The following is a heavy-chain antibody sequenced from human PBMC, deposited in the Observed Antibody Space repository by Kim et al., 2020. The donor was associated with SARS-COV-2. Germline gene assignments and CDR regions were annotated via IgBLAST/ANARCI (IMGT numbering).Heavy chain of an antibody. V-gene: IGHV3-48*03. J-gene: IGHJ6*02. Sequence: VTGRFTISRDTAKSSLSLQMNSLRAEDTAVYYCARSLYCSSTSCFYGMDVWGQGTTVTVSS. CDR3: ARSLYCSSTSCFYGMDV. D-gene: IGHD2-2*01.